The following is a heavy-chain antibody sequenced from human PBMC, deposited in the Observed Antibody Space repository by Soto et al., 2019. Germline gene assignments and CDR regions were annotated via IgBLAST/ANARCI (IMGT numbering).Heavy chain of an antibody. CDR1: GFTFSSYW. V-gene: IGHV3-74*01. Sequence: GGSLRLSCAASGFTFSSYWMHWVRQAPGKGLAWVSRINSDGSSTSYADSVKGRFTISRDNAKNTLYLQMNSLRAEDTAVYYCAILKVVVAATGWGQGTLVTVSS. J-gene: IGHJ4*02. D-gene: IGHD2-15*01. CDR3: AILKVVVAATG. CDR2: INSDGSST.